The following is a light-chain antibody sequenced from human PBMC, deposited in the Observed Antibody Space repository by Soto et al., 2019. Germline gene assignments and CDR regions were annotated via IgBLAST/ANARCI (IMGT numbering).Light chain of an antibody. CDR1: QSVSST. CDR2: GAI. V-gene: IGKV3-15*01. J-gene: IGKJ4*01. Sequence: EIVLTQSPGTLSLSPGEGATLSCRASQSVSSTYLAWYQQKAGQAPRLLIYGAIIRAADVPARFSGSWSGTEFTLTINSLQSEDFAVYYCQQYDAWPLTFGGGTKVDI. CDR3: QQYDAWPLT.